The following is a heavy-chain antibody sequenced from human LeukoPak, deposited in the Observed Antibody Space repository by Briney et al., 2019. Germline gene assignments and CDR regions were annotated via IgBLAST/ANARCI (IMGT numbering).Heavy chain of an antibody. J-gene: IGHJ5*02. CDR1: GGSISSHY. CDR3: ARGIVGYSSWFDP. D-gene: IGHD6-13*01. Sequence: PSETLSLTCTVSGGSISSHYWSWIRQPPGKGLEWIGYIYHSGSTYYNPSLKSRVTISVDRSKNQFSLKLSSVTAADTAVYYCARGIVGYSSWFDPWGQGTLVTVSS. CDR2: IYHSGST. V-gene: IGHV4-59*11.